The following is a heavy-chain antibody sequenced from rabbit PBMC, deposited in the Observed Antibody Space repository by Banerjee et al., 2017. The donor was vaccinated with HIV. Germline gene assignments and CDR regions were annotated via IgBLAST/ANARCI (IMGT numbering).Heavy chain of an antibody. D-gene: IGHD6-1*01. CDR1: GFTISGGYY. Sequence: QSLEESGGGLVQPEGSLTLTCTASGFTISGGYYMCWVRQAPGKGLEWIACISTSTSGTTFYASWAKGRFTVSKTSSTTVTLQMTSLTAADTATYFCARGAGGGGYGFSFWGQGTLVTVS. V-gene: IGHV1S40*01. J-gene: IGHJ3*01. CDR3: ARGAGGGGYGFSF. CDR2: ISTSTSGTT.